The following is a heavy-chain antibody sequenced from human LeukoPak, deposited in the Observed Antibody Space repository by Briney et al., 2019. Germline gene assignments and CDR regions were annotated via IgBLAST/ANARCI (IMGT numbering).Heavy chain of an antibody. CDR2: ISGSGGST. V-gene: IGHV3-23*01. D-gene: IGHD2-2*01. CDR1: GFTFSSYA. Sequence: GGSLRLSCAASGFTFSSYAMSWVRQAPGKGLEWVSAISGSGGSTYYADSVKGRFTISRDNSKNTLYLQMNSLRAEDTAVYYCARSVVPAPILGWDAFDIWGQGTMVTVSS. CDR3: ARSVVPAPILGWDAFDI. J-gene: IGHJ3*02.